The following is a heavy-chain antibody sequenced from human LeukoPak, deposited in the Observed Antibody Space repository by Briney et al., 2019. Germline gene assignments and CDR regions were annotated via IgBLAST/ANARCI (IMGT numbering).Heavy chain of an antibody. V-gene: IGHV3-23*01. J-gene: IGHJ4*02. CDR2: INGGGDNA. Sequence: GGSLRLSCTASGFTFGDYAMTWLRQAPGKGLECVSGINGGGDNAYYTNSVKGRFTISRDNSKNTLYLQMNSLRAEDTAVYYCAKTNGYFDSWGQGTLVTVSS. CDR3: AKTNGYFDS. CDR1: GFTFGDYA.